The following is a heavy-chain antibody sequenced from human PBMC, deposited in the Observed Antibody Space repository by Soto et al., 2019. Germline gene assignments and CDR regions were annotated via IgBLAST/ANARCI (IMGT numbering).Heavy chain of an antibody. Sequence: GGPLRLACAASGFSIDNYGMSWVRQAPGKGLEWVSSVSGSGGSTYYAASVKGRFTISREYSKNTMYLQMNSLRAEDTAVYFCARQRSYNSGFFDYWSQGTLVTVSS. CDR3: ARQRSYNSGFFDY. CDR2: VSGSGGST. D-gene: IGHD6-19*01. V-gene: IGHV3-23*01. CDR1: GFSIDNYG. J-gene: IGHJ4*02.